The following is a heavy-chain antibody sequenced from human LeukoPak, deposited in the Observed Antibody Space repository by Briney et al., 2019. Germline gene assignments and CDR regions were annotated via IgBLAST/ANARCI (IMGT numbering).Heavy chain of an antibody. CDR3: ARRRVVVVAATVPSLKRYWYFDL. J-gene: IGHJ2*01. CDR1: GGSFSGYY. CDR2: INHSGST. Sequence: PSETLSLTCAVYGGSFSGYYWSGIRQPPGKGLEWIGEINHSGSTNYNPSLKSRVTISVDTSKNQFSLKLSSVTAADTAVYYCARRRVVVVAATVPSLKRYWYFDLWGRGTLVTVSS. V-gene: IGHV4-34*01. D-gene: IGHD2-15*01.